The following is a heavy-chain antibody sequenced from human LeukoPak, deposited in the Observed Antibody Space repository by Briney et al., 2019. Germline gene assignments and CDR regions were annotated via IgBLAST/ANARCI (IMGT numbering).Heavy chain of an antibody. D-gene: IGHD1-26*01. V-gene: IGHV3-20*04. CDR3: ARDRGGRYMYLQH. CDR2: INSNGGSA. CDR1: GFTFSSYA. J-gene: IGHJ1*01. Sequence: PGRSLRLSCAASGFTFSSYAMHWVRQAPGKGLEWVSGINSNGGSAGYADSVKGRFTISRDNVKNSLFLQMNSLRVEDTALYYCARDRGGRYMYLQHWGQGTLVTVSS.